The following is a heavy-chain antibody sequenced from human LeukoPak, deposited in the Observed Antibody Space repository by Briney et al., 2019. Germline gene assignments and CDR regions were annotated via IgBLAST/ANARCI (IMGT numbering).Heavy chain of an antibody. CDR2: IYYSGST. V-gene: IGHV4-59*01. J-gene: IGHJ4*02. Sequence: SETLSLTCTVSGGSISSYYWSWIRQPPGKGLEWIGYIYYSGSTNYNPSLKDRVTISVDTSKNQFSLKLSSVTAADTAVYYCARVWSFDWFPLDYWGQGTLVTVSS. CDR3: ARVWSFDWFPLDY. CDR1: GGSISSYY. D-gene: IGHD3-9*01.